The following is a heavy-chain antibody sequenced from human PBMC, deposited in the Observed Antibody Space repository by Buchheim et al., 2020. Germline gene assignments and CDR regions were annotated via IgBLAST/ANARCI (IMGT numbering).Heavy chain of an antibody. J-gene: IGHJ6*02. Sequence: QVQLVESGGGVVQPGRSLGLSCAASGFTFSSYAMHWVRQAPGKGLEWVAVISYDGSNKYYADSVKGRFTISRDNSKNTLYLQMNSLRAEDTAVYYCARSPGYYDILTGYLYYGMDVWGQGTT. CDR2: ISYDGSNK. V-gene: IGHV3-30*04. CDR1: GFTFSSYA. CDR3: ARSPGYYDILTGYLYYGMDV. D-gene: IGHD3-9*01.